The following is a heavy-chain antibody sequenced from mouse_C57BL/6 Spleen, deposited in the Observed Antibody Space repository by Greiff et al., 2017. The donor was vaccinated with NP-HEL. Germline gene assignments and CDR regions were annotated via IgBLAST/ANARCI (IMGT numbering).Heavy chain of an antibody. D-gene: IGHD1-1*01. CDR3: ARDGGYYGSSPWFAY. CDR1: GFTFSSYA. Sequence: EVKLVESGGGLVKPGGSLKLSCAASGFTFSSYAMSWVRQTPEKRLEWVATISDGGSYTYYPDNVKGRFTISRDNDKNNLYLQMSHLKSEDTAMYYCARDGGYYGSSPWFAYWGQGTLVTVSA. V-gene: IGHV5-4*01. J-gene: IGHJ3*01. CDR2: ISDGGSYT.